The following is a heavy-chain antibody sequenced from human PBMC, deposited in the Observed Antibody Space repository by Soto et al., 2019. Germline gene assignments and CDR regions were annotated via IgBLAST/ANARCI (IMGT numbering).Heavy chain of an antibody. CDR2: LDNDGTNT. D-gene: IGHD3-16*01. Sequence: GSLRLSCAASGFAFSTYWMHWVRQAPGKGLVWVSRLDNDGTNTRYADSVKGRFTVSRDNGKNTVYLQMDSLRAEDTAVYYCARDGGTYFDYWGQGTLVTVSS. CDR3: ARDGGTYFDY. J-gene: IGHJ4*02. CDR1: GFAFSTYW. V-gene: IGHV3-74*01.